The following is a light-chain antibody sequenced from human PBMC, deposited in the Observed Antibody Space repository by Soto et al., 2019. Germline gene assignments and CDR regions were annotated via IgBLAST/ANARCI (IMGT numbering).Light chain of an antibody. J-gene: IGLJ1*01. CDR2: EVS. V-gene: IGLV2-14*01. Sequence: QSVLTQPASVSGSPGRSITISCTGTSSDTAGYNYVSWYQQHPGKAPKLMIYEVSNRPSGVSNRFSGSQSGNTASLTISGLQAEDEANYYCSSYTTSNTPLYVFGTGTKGTVL. CDR1: SSDTAGYNY. CDR3: SSYTTSNTPLYV.